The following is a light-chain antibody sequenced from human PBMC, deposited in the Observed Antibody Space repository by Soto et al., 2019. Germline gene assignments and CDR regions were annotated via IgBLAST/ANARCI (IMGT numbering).Light chain of an antibody. J-gene: IGLJ2*01. CDR2: SNN. Sequence: QTVVTQPPSASGTPGQRVTISCSGSSSNIGSNTVNWYQQLPGTAPKLLIYSNNQRPSGVPDRFSGSKSGTSASLAISGLQSEDEADYYCAAWDDSLNGVVFGVGTKVNVL. V-gene: IGLV1-44*01. CDR3: AAWDDSLNGVV. CDR1: SSNIGSNT.